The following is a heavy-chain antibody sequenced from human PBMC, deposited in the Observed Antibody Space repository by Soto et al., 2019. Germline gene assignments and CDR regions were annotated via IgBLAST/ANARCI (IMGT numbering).Heavy chain of an antibody. CDR1: GFTFSSYS. Sequence: GGSLRLSCAASGFTFSSYSMNWVRQAPGKGLEWVSYISSSSSTIYYADSVKGRFTISRDNAKNSLYLQMNSLRDEDTAVYYCARDPDLRPLYYFDYWGQGTLVTVSS. CDR3: ARDPDLRPLYYFDY. J-gene: IGHJ4*02. CDR2: ISSSSSTI. V-gene: IGHV3-48*02.